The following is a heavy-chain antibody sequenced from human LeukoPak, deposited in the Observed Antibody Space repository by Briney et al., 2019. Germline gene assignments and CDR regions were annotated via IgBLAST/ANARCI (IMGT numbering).Heavy chain of an antibody. CDR3: ARGYSGSYRVDY. CDR2: INSDGSTT. V-gene: IGHV3-74*01. CDR1: GFTFSSYW. Sequence: GGSLRLSCAASGFTFSSYWMHWVRQAPGKGRVWVSRINSDGSTTTYADSVKGRFTISRDNAKNTLYLQMNSLRAEDTAVYYCARGYSGSYRVDYWGQGTLVTVSS. D-gene: IGHD1-26*01. J-gene: IGHJ4*02.